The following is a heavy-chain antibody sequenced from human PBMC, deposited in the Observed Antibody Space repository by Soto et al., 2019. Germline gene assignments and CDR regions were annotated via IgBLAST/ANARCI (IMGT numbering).Heavy chain of an antibody. V-gene: IGHV3-9*01. CDR1: GFTFDDYA. J-gene: IGHJ2*01. Sequence: EVQLVESGGGLVQPGRSLRLSCAASGFTFDDYAMQWVRQAPGKGLEWVSGISWNSGSIGYADSVKGRFTISRDNAKNSLYLQMNSLRAEDTALYYCAKVGYGDYVRGYFDLWGRGTLVTVSS. D-gene: IGHD4-17*01. CDR3: AKVGYGDYVRGYFDL. CDR2: ISWNSGSI.